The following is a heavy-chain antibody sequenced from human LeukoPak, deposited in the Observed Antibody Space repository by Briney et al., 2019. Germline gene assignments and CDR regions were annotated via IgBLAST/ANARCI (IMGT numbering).Heavy chain of an antibody. CDR1: GNSISSGDYY. CDR3: ARASYSYDISGWVPFDY. V-gene: IGHV4-61*02. J-gene: IGHJ4*02. CDR2: IYTSGST. Sequence: PSETLSLTCTVSGNSISSGDYYWSWIRQPAGKGLEWIGRIYTSGSTTYNPSLKSRVTISGDTSENQFSLRQSSVTAADTAVYYCARASYSYDISGWVPFDYWGQGTLVTVSS. D-gene: IGHD3-22*01.